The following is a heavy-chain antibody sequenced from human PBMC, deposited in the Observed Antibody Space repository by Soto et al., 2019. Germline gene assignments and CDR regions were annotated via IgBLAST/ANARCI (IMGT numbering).Heavy chain of an antibody. D-gene: IGHD3-3*01. CDR1: GFTFSSYS. CDR3: ARDRDSTIFGVVNLGMDV. J-gene: IGHJ6*02. V-gene: IGHV3-21*01. CDR2: ISSSSSYI. Sequence: GGSLRLSCAASGFTFSSYSMNWVRQAPGKGLEWVSSISSSSSYIYYADSVKGRFTISRDNAKNSLYLQMNSLRAEDTAVYYCARDRDSTIFGVVNLGMDVWGQGTTVTVSS.